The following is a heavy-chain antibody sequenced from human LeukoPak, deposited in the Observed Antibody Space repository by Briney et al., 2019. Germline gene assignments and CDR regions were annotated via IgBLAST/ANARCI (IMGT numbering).Heavy chain of an antibody. J-gene: IGHJ4*02. CDR3: ARLTVVRGYSGYFLDY. D-gene: IGHD5-12*01. CDR2: IYYSGRT. Sequence: SETLSLTCTVSGGSISSSSYYWGWIRQPPGKGLEWIGNIYYSGRTYCSTSLKSRVTISVDTSKNQFPLKLSSVTAADTAVYYCARLTVVRGYSGYFLDYWGQGTLVTVSS. V-gene: IGHV4-39*01. CDR1: GGSISSSSYY.